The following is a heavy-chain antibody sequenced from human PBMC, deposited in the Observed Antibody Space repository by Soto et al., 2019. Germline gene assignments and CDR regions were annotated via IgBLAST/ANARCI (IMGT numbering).Heavy chain of an antibody. V-gene: IGHV4-59*01. CDR1: GGPPSSNY. D-gene: IGHD4-17*01. J-gene: IGHJ5*02. CDR3: ARVPTTVTHPKSPFLVDRDVKDESFAP. Sequence: QVQLLESGPRLVNPSETLSLTCSVSGGPPSSNYWSWIRQPPGKGLEWIGCISDSGNTYYNPSLQSRVTISIDTSTNQFLLDLTSVTTADTAVYYCARVPTTVTHPKSPFLVDRDVKDESFAPWGQGTLVIVSS. CDR2: ISDSGNT.